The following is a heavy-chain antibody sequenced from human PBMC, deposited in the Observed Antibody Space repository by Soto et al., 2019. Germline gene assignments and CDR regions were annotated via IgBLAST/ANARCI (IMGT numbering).Heavy chain of an antibody. CDR1: SAPVSSTTYT. Sequence: SETLSLTCTVSSAPVSSTTYTWGWIRQPPGKGLEWVASVYYGGSTNYNPSLKSRVTISVDTSKNQFSLKLSSVTAADTAVYYCAVDILTGYRYWGQGTLVTVSS. J-gene: IGHJ4*02. CDR3: AVDILTGYRY. CDR2: VYYGGST. V-gene: IGHV4-39*07. D-gene: IGHD3-9*01.